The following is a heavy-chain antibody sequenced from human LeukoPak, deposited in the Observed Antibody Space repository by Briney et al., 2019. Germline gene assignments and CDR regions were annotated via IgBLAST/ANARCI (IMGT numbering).Heavy chain of an antibody. CDR1: GFSISSGYS. Sequence: SETLSLICAVSGFSISSGYSWGWIRQPPGRGLEWIGSISRSGNSNFNPSLESRVTFSVDTSSDQFSLKLRSVTAADTAVYYCARVRFYYEETGYWGQGTLVIVSS. V-gene: IGHV4-38-2*01. D-gene: IGHD3-16*01. CDR2: ISRSGNS. J-gene: IGHJ4*02. CDR3: ARVRFYYEETGY.